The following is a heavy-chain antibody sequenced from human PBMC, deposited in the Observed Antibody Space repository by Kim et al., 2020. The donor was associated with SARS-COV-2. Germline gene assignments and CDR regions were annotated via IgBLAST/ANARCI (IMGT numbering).Heavy chain of an antibody. D-gene: IGHD3-22*01. V-gene: IGHV3-21*01. J-gene: IGHJ4*02. Sequence: YATSVKGRFTISRDNAKNSLYLLMNSLRAEDTAVYYCARDDSSGYQLFDYWGQGTLVTVSS. CDR3: ARDDSSGYQLFDY.